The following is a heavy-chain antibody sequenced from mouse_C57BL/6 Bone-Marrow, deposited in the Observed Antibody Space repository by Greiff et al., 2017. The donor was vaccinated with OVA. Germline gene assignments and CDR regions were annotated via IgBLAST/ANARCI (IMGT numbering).Heavy chain of an antibody. V-gene: IGHV2-5*01. Sequence: VQLQQSGPGLVQPSQSLSITCTVSGFSLTSYGVHWVRQSPGKGLEWLGVIWRGGSTDYNAAFMSRLSITKDNSKSQVFFKMNSLQADDTAIYYCATRYYYGSSHFWYFDVWGTGTTVTVSS. CDR1: GFSLTSYG. J-gene: IGHJ1*03. D-gene: IGHD1-1*01. CDR3: ATRYYYGSSHFWYFDV. CDR2: IWRGGST.